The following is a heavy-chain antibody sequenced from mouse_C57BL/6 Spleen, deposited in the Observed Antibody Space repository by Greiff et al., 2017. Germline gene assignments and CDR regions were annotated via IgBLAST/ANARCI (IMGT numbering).Heavy chain of an antibody. CDR2: IDPSDSDT. J-gene: IGHJ3*01. CDR1: GYTFTSYW. CDR3: SRDYDCPACFAY. V-gene: IGHV1-52*01. D-gene: IGHD2-4*01. Sequence: VQLQQPGAELVRPGSSVKLSCKASGYTFTSYWMHWVKQRPIQGLEWIGNIDPSDSDTHYNQKFKDKATLTVDTSSSTAYMQLSSLTSEDSAVYYCSRDYDCPACFAYWGQGTLVTVSA.